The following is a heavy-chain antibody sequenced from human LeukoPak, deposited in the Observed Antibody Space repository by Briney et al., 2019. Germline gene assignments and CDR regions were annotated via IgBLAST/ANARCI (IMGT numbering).Heavy chain of an antibody. Sequence: ASVKVSCKASGYTFTGYYIHWVRQAPGQGLEWMGWINPNSGGTNYAQKLQGRVTMTRDTPTSTAYMELRSLRSGDTAVYYCARVGVDYSGNIIKSFYYYWGPGTLVTVSS. V-gene: IGHV1-2*02. J-gene: IGHJ4*02. D-gene: IGHD4-23*01. CDR1: GYTFTGYY. CDR2: INPNSGGT. CDR3: ARVGVDYSGNIIKSFYYY.